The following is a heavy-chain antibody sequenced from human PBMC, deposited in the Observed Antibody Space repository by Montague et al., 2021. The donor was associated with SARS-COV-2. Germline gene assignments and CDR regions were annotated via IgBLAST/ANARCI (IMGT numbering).Heavy chain of an antibody. CDR2: INHSGST. V-gene: IGHV4-34*01. CDR1: GGSFSGFY. D-gene: IGHD6-13*01. J-gene: IGHJ6*02. CDR3: ARWRPSSSWLYYYYGMDV. Sequence: SETLSLTCAVYGGSFSGFYWSWIRQPPGKGLEWIGEINHSGSTNYNPSLKSRVTISVDTSKNQFSLKLSPVTAADTAVYYCARWRPSSSWLYYYYGMDVWGQGTPGTGSS.